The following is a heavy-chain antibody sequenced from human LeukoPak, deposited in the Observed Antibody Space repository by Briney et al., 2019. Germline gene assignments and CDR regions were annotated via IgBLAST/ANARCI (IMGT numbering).Heavy chain of an antibody. D-gene: IGHD2-2*01. Sequence: GGSLRLSCAASGFTFSDYSMNWVRQAPGKGLEWVSYISSTSNYIYYADSVKGRFTISRDNAKNSLYLQMNSLRAEDTAVYYCARGYRTMAVWGQGTLVTVSS. J-gene: IGHJ4*02. CDR1: GFTFSDYS. CDR3: ARGYRTMAV. V-gene: IGHV3-21*04. CDR2: ISSTSNYI.